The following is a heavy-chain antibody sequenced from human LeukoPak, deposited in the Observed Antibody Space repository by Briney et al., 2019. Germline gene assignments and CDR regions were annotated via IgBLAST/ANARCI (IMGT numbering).Heavy chain of an antibody. CDR1: GYTFTSYY. Sequence: GASVKASCKASGYTFTSYYMHWVRQAPGQGLEWMGIINPSGGSTSYAQKFQGRVTMTRDMSTSTVYMELSSLRSEDTAVYYCARDGGYCSGGSCYGPRPSYYMDVWGKGTTVTVSS. V-gene: IGHV1-46*01. D-gene: IGHD2-15*01. CDR2: INPSGGST. CDR3: ARDGGYCSGGSCYGPRPSYYMDV. J-gene: IGHJ6*03.